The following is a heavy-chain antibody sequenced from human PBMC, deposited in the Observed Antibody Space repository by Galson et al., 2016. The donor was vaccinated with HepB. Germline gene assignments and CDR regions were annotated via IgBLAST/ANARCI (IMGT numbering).Heavy chain of an antibody. V-gene: IGHV3-21*06. Sequence: SLRLSCAASGFVFSRYAMTWVRQAPGKGLEWVAAIRDSGVVTYYADSVKGRFTISRDNAKNSLYLQMNSLRAEDTAVYYCARDCSGGSCYGYYYFVMDVWGQGTTVTVSS. D-gene: IGHD2-15*01. CDR1: GFVFSRYA. CDR3: ARDCSGGSCYGYYYFVMDV. J-gene: IGHJ6*02. CDR2: IRDSGVVT.